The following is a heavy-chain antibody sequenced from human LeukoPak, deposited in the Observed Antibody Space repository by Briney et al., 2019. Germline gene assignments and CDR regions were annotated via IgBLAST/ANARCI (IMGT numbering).Heavy chain of an antibody. CDR1: GGSFSGYY. Sequence: PSETLSLTCAVYGGSFSGYYWSWIRQPPGKGLEWIGEINHSGSTNYNPSLKSRVTISVDTSKNQFSLKLSSVTAADTAVYYCARGPAGYFDLWGRGTLVTVSS. V-gene: IGHV4-34*01. CDR3: ARGPAGYFDL. CDR2: INHSGST. D-gene: IGHD2-2*01. J-gene: IGHJ2*01.